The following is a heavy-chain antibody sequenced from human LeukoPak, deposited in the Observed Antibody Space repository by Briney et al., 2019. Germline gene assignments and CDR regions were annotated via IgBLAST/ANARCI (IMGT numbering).Heavy chain of an antibody. CDR1: GGTFSSYA. CDR2: IIPIFGTA. CDR3: ARDRGSQIISSTSWSLGY. D-gene: IGHD2-2*01. Sequence: SVKVSCKASGGTFSSYAISWVRQAPGQGLEWMGGIIPIFGTANYAQEFQGRVTITADKSTSTAYMELSSLRSEDTAVYYCARDRGSQIISSTSWSLGYWGQGTLVTVSS. V-gene: IGHV1-69*06. J-gene: IGHJ4*02.